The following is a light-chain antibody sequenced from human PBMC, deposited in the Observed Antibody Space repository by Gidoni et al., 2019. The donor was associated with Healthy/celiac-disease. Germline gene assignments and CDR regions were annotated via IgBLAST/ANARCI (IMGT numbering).Light chain of an antibody. CDR1: QSISSW. Sequence: DIQMTQSPSTLSASVGDRVTITCRASQSISSWLAWYQQKPGKAPKLLIYDASSLESGVPSRFSGSGSGTEFTLTISSLQPDDFATYYCQQYNSYSYTFGQGTKLENK. J-gene: IGKJ2*01. CDR2: DAS. CDR3: QQYNSYSYT. V-gene: IGKV1-5*01.